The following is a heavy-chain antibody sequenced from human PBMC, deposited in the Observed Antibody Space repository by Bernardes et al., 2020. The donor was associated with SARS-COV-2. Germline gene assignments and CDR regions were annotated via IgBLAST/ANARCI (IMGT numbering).Heavy chain of an antibody. Sequence: GSLRLSCAASGFTFSNYWIHWVRQAPGKGLVWVSRINTDGTTTGYADSVRGRFTISRDNAKNTLYLQMNSLTADDSAVYFCAKTAYTSGRGFYFDSWGRGTLVTGSS. CDR3: AKTAYTSGRGFYFDS. J-gene: IGHJ4*02. D-gene: IGHD3-10*01. CDR1: GFTFSNYW. V-gene: IGHV3-74*01. CDR2: INTDGTTT.